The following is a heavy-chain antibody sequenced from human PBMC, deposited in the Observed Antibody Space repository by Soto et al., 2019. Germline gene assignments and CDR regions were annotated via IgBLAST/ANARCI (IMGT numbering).Heavy chain of an antibody. CDR3: ARAQWSRSYYFDY. CDR1: GFTFSSHS. D-gene: IGHD2-15*01. V-gene: IGHV3-48*01. J-gene: IGHJ4*02. CDR2: INSGSTTI. Sequence: EVQLVESGGGLVQPGGSLRLSCAASGFTFSSHSMNWVRQAPGKGLEWLSYINSGSTTIYYADSVKGRFTISRDNAKNSLYLQMNNLRAEYTAVYYCARAQWSRSYYFDYWGQGTLVTVSS.